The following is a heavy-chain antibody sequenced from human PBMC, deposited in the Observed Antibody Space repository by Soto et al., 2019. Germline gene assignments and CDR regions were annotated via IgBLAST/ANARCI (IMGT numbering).Heavy chain of an antibody. CDR1: GGSFSGYY. Sequence: SETLSLTCAVYGGSFSGYYWSWIRQPPGKGLEWIGEINHSGSTNYNPSLKSRVTISVDTSKNQFSLKLSSVTAAHTAVYYCARGQGGRYDYIWGSYRSAPYFDYWGQGTLVTVSS. CDR2: INHSGST. CDR3: ARGQGGRYDYIWGSYRSAPYFDY. J-gene: IGHJ4*02. V-gene: IGHV4-34*01. D-gene: IGHD3-16*02.